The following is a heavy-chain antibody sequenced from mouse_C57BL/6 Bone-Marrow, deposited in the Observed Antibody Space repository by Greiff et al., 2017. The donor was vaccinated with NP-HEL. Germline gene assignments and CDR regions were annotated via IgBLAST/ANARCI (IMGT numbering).Heavy chain of an antibody. CDR3: ATVVAPYYAMDY. V-gene: IGHV1-26*01. Sequence: EVQLQQSGPELVKPGASVKISCKASGYTFTDYYMNWVKQSHGKGLEWIGDINPNSGGTSYNQKFKGKATLTVDKSSSTAYMELRSLTSEDSAVYYCATVVAPYYAMDYWGQGTSVTVSA. CDR2: INPNSGGT. CDR1: GYTFTDYY. D-gene: IGHD1-1*01. J-gene: IGHJ4*01.